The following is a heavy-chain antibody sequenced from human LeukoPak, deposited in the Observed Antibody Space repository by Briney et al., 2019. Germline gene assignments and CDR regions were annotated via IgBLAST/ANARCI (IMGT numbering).Heavy chain of an antibody. CDR1: GFTFSDYY. CDR3: AGAHDFWSGYYPNWFDP. Sequence: PGGSLRLSCAASGFTFSDYYMSWIRQAPGKGLEWVSYISSSGSTIYYADSVKGRFTISRDNAKNSLYLQMNSLRAEDTAVYYCAGAHDFWSGYYPNWFDPWGQGTLVTVSS. J-gene: IGHJ5*02. D-gene: IGHD3-3*01. V-gene: IGHV3-11*01. CDR2: ISSSGSTI.